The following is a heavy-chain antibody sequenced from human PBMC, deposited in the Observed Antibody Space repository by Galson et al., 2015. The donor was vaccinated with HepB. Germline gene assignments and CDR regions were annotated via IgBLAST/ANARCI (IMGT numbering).Heavy chain of an antibody. V-gene: IGHV1-2*02. CDR2: IYPNSGGT. Sequence: SVKVSCKASGYTFTGYYMHWVRQAPGQGLEWMGWIYPNSGGTKSAQKFQDRVTLTRDTSINTAYLEVSRLTSDDTAIYYCAVNYGAGNCYIVDHWGQGTLVSVSS. J-gene: IGHJ4*02. CDR3: AVNYGAGNCYIVDH. D-gene: IGHD2-21*01. CDR1: GYTFTGYY.